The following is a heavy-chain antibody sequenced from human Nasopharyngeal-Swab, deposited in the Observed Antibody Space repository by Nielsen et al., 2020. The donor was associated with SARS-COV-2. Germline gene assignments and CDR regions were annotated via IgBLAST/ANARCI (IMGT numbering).Heavy chain of an antibody. CDR1: GGTFSSYA. V-gene: IGHV1-69*13. CDR3: ARPYYYDSSVYLVAFDI. Sequence: SVKVSCKASGGTFSSYAISWVRQAPGQGLEWMGGIIPIFGTANYAQKFQGRVTITADESTSTAYMELSSLRSEDTAVYYCARPYYYDSSVYLVAFDIWGQGTMVTV. J-gene: IGHJ3*02. CDR2: IIPIFGTA. D-gene: IGHD3-22*01.